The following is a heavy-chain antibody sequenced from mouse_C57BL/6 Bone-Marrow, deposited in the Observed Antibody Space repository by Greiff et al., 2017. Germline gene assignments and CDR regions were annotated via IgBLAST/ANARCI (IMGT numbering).Heavy chain of an antibody. Sequence: QVQLKESGPGLVQPSQSLSITCTVSGFSLTSYGVHWVRQSPGKGLEWLGVIWRGGSTDYNAAFMSRLSITKDNSKSQVFFKMNSLQADDTAIYYCAKKEEKLRYAMDYWGQGTSVTVSS. CDR3: AKKEEKLRYAMDY. CDR1: GFSLTSYG. J-gene: IGHJ4*01. CDR2: IWRGGST. D-gene: IGHD1-1*01. V-gene: IGHV2-5*01.